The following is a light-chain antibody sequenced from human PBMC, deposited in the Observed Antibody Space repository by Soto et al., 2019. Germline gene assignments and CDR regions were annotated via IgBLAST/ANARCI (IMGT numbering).Light chain of an antibody. V-gene: IGLV2-14*01. J-gene: IGLJ1*01. CDR2: EVT. CDR1: SSDVGRFNF. CDR3: SSYTTRSTYV. Sequence: QSALTQPASVSGSPGQSITISCTGTSSDVGRFNFVSWFQQHPGKAPKLLIYEVTKRPSGVSNRFSGSKSGNTASLTISGLQTEDEADYYCSSYTTRSTYVFXTGTKV.